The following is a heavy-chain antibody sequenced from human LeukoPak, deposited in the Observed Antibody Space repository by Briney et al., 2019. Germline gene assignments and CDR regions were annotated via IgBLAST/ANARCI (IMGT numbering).Heavy chain of an antibody. CDR2: IKYDGSQK. CDR3: ATGEWLGN. V-gene: IGHV3-7*01. J-gene: IGHJ4*02. D-gene: IGHD3-3*01. CDR1: GFTFSTYG. Sequence: GGSLRLSCAASGFTFSTYGLSWVRQAPGKGLEWVANIKYDGSQKYYVDSVKGRFTISRDNAKNSLCLQMNSLRADDTGVYYCATGEWLGNWGQGTLVTVSS.